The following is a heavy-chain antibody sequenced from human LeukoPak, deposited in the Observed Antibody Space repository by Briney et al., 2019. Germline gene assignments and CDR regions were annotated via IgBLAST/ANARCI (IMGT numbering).Heavy chain of an antibody. J-gene: IGHJ4*02. Sequence: GGSLRLSCAASGFTVSSNYMSWIRQAPGKGLEWVSVIYSGGSTYYADSVKGRFTISRDNSKNTLYLQMNSLRAEDTAVYYCARVGYSSGLSFDYWGQGTLVTVSS. CDR3: ARVGYSSGLSFDY. V-gene: IGHV3-53*01. CDR1: GFTVSSNY. D-gene: IGHD6-19*01. CDR2: IYSGGST.